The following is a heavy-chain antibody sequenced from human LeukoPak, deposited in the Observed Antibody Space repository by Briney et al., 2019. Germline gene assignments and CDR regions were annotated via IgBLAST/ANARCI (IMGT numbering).Heavy chain of an antibody. D-gene: IGHD3-10*01. CDR2: INPNSGGT. CDR3: AGGYGSGSYYPPHLYDY. V-gene: IGHV1-2*02. Sequence: ASVKVSCKASGYTFTGYYMHWVRQAPGQGLEWMGWINPNSGGTNYAQKFQGRVTMTRDTSISTAYMGLSRLRSDDTAVYYCAGGYGSGSYYPPHLYDYWGQGTLVTVSS. J-gene: IGHJ4*02. CDR1: GYTFTGYY.